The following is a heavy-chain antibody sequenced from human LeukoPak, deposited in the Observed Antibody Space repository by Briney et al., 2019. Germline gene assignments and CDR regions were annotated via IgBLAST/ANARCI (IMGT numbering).Heavy chain of an antibody. V-gene: IGHV4-39*01. CDR2: IHYSGST. D-gene: IGHD6-19*01. CDR1: GGSISSRSYY. Sequence: SETLSLTCTVSGGSISSRSYYWGWVRQPPGKGLEWTGSIHYSGSTYYGASFKSRVTMSVDTSKNQFSLKLSSVTAADTAVYYCARHYRGALAGTMGAFDIWGQGTMVTVSS. J-gene: IGHJ3*02. CDR3: ARHYRGALAGTMGAFDI.